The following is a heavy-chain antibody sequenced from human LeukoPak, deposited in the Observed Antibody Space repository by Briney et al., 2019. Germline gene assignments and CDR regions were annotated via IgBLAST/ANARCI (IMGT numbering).Heavy chain of an antibody. CDR1: GGSISTEFYW. Sequence: SETLSLTCDVSGGSISTEFYWWGWLRQPPGKGLECIGIIFHTGKTHDNPSLKCRVSMSVDTSENQFSLRLSAVTAADTAVYYCARQMGVGVWALDYWGQGTPVTVSS. V-gene: IGHV4-39*01. J-gene: IGHJ4*02. CDR2: IFHTGKT. D-gene: IGHD3-16*01. CDR3: ARQMGVGVWALDY.